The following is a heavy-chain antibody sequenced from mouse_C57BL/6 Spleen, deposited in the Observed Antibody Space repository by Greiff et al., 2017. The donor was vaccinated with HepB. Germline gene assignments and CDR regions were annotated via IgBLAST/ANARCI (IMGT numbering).Heavy chain of an antibody. J-gene: IGHJ4*01. CDR3: ARHGDDYDYYAMDY. Sequence: VMLVESGPGLVAPSQSLSITCTVSGFSLTSYGVHWVRQPPGKGLEWLVVIWSDGSTTYNSALKSRLSISKDNSKSQVFLKMNSLQTDDTAMYYCARHGDDYDYYAMDYWGQGTSVTVSS. CDR1: GFSLTSYG. CDR2: IWSDGST. V-gene: IGHV2-6-1*01. D-gene: IGHD2-4*01.